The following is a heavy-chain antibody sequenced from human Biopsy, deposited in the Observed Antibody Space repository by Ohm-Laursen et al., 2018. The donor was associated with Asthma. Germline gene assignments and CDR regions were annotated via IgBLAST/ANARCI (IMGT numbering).Heavy chain of an antibody. D-gene: IGHD6-6*01. V-gene: IGHV3-30*03. CDR3: ARGKTWGRSYYFDY. CDR2: IFFDGRNK. J-gene: IGHJ4*02. CDR1: GFTFSNYG. Sequence: SLRLSCAASGFTFSNYGMHWVRQAPGKGLEWVAGIFFDGRNKYYADSVKGRFTISRDNSKDTLYLQVNSLRGDDTAVYYCARGKTWGRSYYFDYWGQGTLVTVSS.